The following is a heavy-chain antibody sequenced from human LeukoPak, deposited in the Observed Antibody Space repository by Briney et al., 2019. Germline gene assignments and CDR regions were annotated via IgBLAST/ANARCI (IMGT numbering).Heavy chain of an antibody. Sequence: GGSLRLSCAASGFTFSSYWTSWVRQAPGKGLEWVANIKQDGSEKYYVDSVKGRFTISRDNAKNSLYLQMNSLRAEDTAVYCCARDLEYFQHWGQGTLVIVSS. CDR1: GFTFSSYW. CDR2: IKQDGSEK. V-gene: IGHV3-7*01. CDR3: ARDLEYFQH. J-gene: IGHJ1*01.